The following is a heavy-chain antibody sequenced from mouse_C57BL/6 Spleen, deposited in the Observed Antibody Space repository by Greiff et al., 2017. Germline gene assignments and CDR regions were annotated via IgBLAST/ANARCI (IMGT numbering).Heavy chain of an antibody. CDR3: ARRDTTVGFAY. Sequence: EVKLMESGGGLVKPGGSLKLSCAASGFTFSDYGMHWVRQAPEKGLEWVAYISSGSSTIYYADTVKGRFTISRDNAKNTLFLQMTSLRSEDTAMYYCARRDTTVGFAYWGQGTLVTVSA. D-gene: IGHD1-1*01. V-gene: IGHV5-17*01. CDR2: ISSGSSTI. CDR1: GFTFSDYG. J-gene: IGHJ3*01.